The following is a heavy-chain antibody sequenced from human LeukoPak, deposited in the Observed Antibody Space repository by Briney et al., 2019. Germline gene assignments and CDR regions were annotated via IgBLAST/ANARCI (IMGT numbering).Heavy chain of an antibody. CDR2: ISWNSGSI. J-gene: IGHJ4*02. V-gene: IGHV3-9*01. CDR1: GFTFDDYA. D-gene: IGHD3-9*01. Sequence: GGSLRLACAASGFTFDDYAMHWVRQPPGKGLEWVSGISWNSGSIGYADSVKGRFTISRENVKNSLYLQMNSLRAEDTALYYCAKDLYYDILTGYFDYWGQGTLVTVSA. CDR3: AKDLYYDILTGYFDY.